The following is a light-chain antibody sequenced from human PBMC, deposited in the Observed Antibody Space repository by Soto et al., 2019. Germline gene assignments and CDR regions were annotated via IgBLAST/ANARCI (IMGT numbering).Light chain of an antibody. CDR2: GAS. J-gene: IGKJ1*01. V-gene: IGKV3-15*01. CDR3: QQYNNWPPWT. Sequence: ISMTQSPPTLSVSPGGRVTLSCEASESVSSNLAWYQQKPGQAPRLLIYGASTRATGIPARFSGSGSGTEFTLTISSLQSEDFAVYYCQQYNNWPPWTFGQGTKVDIK. CDR1: ESVSSN.